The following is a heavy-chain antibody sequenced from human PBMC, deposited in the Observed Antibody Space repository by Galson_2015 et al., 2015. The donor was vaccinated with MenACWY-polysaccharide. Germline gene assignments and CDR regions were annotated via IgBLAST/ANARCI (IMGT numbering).Heavy chain of an antibody. Sequence: SLRLSCAASGFTFSSFWMSWVRQAPGTGLEWVAIIKQDGSEKYYVDSVKGRFSISRDNAKNSLYLQMNSLRSEDTAVYYCARDPLDSSGYTRGSVFDLWGRGTLVTVSS. J-gene: IGHJ2*01. V-gene: IGHV3-7*01. CDR1: GFTFSSFW. D-gene: IGHD3-22*01. CDR3: ARDPLDSSGYTRGSVFDL. CDR2: IKQDGSEK.